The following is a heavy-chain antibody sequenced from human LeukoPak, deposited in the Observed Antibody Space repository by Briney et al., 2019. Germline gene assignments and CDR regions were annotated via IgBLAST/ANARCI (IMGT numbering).Heavy chain of an antibody. CDR2: ISSNGGIT. V-gene: IGHV3-64D*06. CDR1: GFTFSSYP. D-gene: IGHD6-19*01. CDR3: VKVSVTGTSVDH. J-gene: IGHJ4*02. Sequence: GGSLRLSCSASGFTFSSYPMHWVRQAPGKGLQYVSAISSNGGITYYADSVKDRFTISRDNSKNTLYLQMSSLRAEDMAVYYCVKVSVTGTSVDHWGQGTLVTVSS.